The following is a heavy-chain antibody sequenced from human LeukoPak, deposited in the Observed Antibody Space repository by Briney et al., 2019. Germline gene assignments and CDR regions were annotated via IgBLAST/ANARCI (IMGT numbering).Heavy chain of an antibody. V-gene: IGHV4-4*07. CDR1: GGSISSYY. Sequence: PSETLSLTCTVSGGSISSYYWSWIRQPAGKGLEWIGRIYTSGSTNYNPSLKSRVTMSVDTSKNQFSLKLSSVTAADTAVYYCARSPPVGSYYYHMDVWGKGTTVTVSS. D-gene: IGHD1-26*01. J-gene: IGHJ6*03. CDR3: ARSPPVGSYYYHMDV. CDR2: IYTSGST.